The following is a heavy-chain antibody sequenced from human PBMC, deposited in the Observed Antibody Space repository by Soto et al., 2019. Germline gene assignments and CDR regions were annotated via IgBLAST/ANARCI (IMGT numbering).Heavy chain of an antibody. J-gene: IGHJ4*02. CDR2: IYYSGST. CDR3: AAGYSSSWYVPFDY. V-gene: IGHV4-61*01. D-gene: IGHD6-13*01. CDR1: GGSVSSGSYH. Sequence: VQLQESGPGLVKPSETLSLTRTVSGGSVSSGSYHWSLIRQPPGEGLEWVGYIYYSGSTNYNPSLKSRVTISVDTSKNQFSLKLSSVTAADTAVYYCAAGYSSSWYVPFDYWGQGTLVTVSS.